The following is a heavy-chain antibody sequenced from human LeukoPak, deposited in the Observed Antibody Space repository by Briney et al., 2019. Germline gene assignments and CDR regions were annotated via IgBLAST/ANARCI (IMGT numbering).Heavy chain of an antibody. V-gene: IGHV3-48*03. CDR1: GFTFSTYE. J-gene: IGHJ6*03. Sequence: PGGSLRLSCAASGFTFSTYEINWVRQAPGKGLEWLSHISTSGSSIHYADSVKGRFTISRDNAKNSLYLQMNSLRVEDTAVCYCARDATTELGTVYMDVWGKGTTVTISS. CDR3: ARDATTELGTVYMDV. CDR2: ISTSGSSI. D-gene: IGHD4-17*01.